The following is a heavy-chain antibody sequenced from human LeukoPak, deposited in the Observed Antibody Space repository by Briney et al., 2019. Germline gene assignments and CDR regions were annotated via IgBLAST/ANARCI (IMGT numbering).Heavy chain of an antibody. J-gene: IGHJ6*02. V-gene: IGHV4-34*01. CDR3: ARVKRRFYDSSGYPFDF. D-gene: IGHD3-22*01. CDR1: GGSFSGYY. Sequence: SETLSLTCAVYGGSFSGYYWSWIRQPPGKGLEWIGEINHSGTTNYNPSLESRVTISVDTSKNQISLQLTFVTAADTAVYYCARVKRRFYDSSGYPFDFWGQGTTVTVSS. CDR2: INHSGTT.